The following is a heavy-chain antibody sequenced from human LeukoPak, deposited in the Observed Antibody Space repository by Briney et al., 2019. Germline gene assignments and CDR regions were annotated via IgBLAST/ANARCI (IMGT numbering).Heavy chain of an antibody. CDR3: ASLPYGANFDY. Sequence: GGSLRLSCAASGFPFSTYSMNWVRQAPGKGLEWVSYISGSSSAIYYADSVKGRFTISRDNAKNSLCLQMSSLRAEDTAVYYCASLPYGANFDYWGQGTLVTVSS. J-gene: IGHJ4*02. CDR1: GFPFSTYS. V-gene: IGHV3-48*01. D-gene: IGHD4-17*01. CDR2: ISGSSSAI.